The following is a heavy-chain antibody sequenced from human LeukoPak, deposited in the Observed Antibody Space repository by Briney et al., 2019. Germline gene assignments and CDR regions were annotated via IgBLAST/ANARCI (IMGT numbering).Heavy chain of an antibody. J-gene: IGHJ4*02. CDR3: ARDLYYDILTGYLSPTYFDY. CDR1: GDSISSSSYY. CDR2: IYYSGST. D-gene: IGHD3-9*01. V-gene: IGHV4-39*07. Sequence: PSETLSLTCTVSGDSISSSSYYWGWIRQPPGKGLEWIGTIYYSGSTYYNPSLKSRVTVSVDTSKNQFSLKLSSVTAADTAVYYCARDLYYDILTGYLSPTYFDYWGQGTLVTVSS.